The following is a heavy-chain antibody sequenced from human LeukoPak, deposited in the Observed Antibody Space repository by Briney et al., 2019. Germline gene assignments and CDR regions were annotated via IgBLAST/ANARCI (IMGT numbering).Heavy chain of an antibody. CDR2: IYYSGST. CDR3: ARDYYGSGSYLSI. D-gene: IGHD3-10*01. V-gene: IGHV4-61*01. Sequence: KASETLSLTCTVSGGSVSSGSYYWSWIRQPPGKGLEWIGYIYYSGSTNYNPSLKSRVTISVDTSKNQFSLKLSSVTAADTAVYYCARDYYGSGSYLSIWGQGTLVTVSS. CDR1: GGSVSSGSYY. J-gene: IGHJ4*02.